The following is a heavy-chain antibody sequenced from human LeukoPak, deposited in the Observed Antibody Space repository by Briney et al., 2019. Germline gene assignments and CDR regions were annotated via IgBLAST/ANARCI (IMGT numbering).Heavy chain of an antibody. D-gene: IGHD5-18*01. CDR3: ARRERRGYTYGRGTFDI. V-gene: IGHV3-66*01. CDR1: GFTFSTYT. Sequence: PGRSLRLSCAASGFTFSTYTMHWVRQAPGKGLEWVSLIDSGGATYYADSVKGRFIISRDNSKNTLHLQLSSLRAEDTAVYYCARRERRGYTYGRGTFDIWGQGTMVTVSS. J-gene: IGHJ3*02. CDR2: IDSGGAT.